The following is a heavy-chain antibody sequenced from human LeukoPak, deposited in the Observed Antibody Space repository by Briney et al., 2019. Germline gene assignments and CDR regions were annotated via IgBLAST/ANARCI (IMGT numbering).Heavy chain of an antibody. V-gene: IGHV3-30*18. Sequence: GGSLRLSCAASGFTFSSYGMHWVRQAPGKGLEWVAVISYDGSNKYYADSVKGRFTISRDNSKNTLYLQMNSLRAEDTAVYYCAKVGVAVAGVIDYWGQGTLVTVSS. CDR3: AKVGVAVAGVIDY. CDR1: GFTFSSYG. J-gene: IGHJ4*02. CDR2: ISYDGSNK. D-gene: IGHD6-19*01.